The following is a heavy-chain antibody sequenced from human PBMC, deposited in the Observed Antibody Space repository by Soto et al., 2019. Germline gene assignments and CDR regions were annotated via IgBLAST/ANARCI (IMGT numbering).Heavy chain of an antibody. D-gene: IGHD5-12*01. V-gene: IGHV4-4*07. J-gene: IGHJ6*02. Sequence: QLQLQEPAPGLVKPSETLSLTCTVSGASISPFYRAWIRPPAGKGLEWIGRAHLSDTSNYNPSLSSRVTMSMDTSKNQFSLKVTAVTAADAAIYYCARDTSPTLWSGYDVYEYYGIDVWGHGTPVTVSS. CDR2: AHLSDTS. CDR1: GASISPFY. CDR3: ARDTSPTLWSGYDVYEYYGIDV.